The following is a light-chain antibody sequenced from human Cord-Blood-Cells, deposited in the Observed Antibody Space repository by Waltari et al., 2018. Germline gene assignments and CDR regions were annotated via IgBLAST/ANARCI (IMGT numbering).Light chain of an antibody. Sequence: EIVLTQSPGTLSLSPGDRATLSCRGSQSVSSSYLAWYQQKPGQAPRLLIYGASSRATGIPDRFSGSGSGTDFTLTISRLEPEDFAVYYCQQYGSSPYTFGQGTKLEIK. J-gene: IGKJ2*01. CDR2: GAS. V-gene: IGKV3-20*01. CDR1: QSVSSSY. CDR3: QQYGSSPYT.